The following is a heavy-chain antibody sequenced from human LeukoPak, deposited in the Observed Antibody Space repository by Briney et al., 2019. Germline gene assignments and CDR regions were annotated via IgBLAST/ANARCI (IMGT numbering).Heavy chain of an antibody. V-gene: IGHV3-23*01. CDR2: ISGSGGST. J-gene: IGHJ4*02. CDR1: GFTFSSYA. D-gene: IGHD4-23*01. CDR3: AKAPPKLYGGGHYFDY. Sequence: PGGSLRLSCAASGFTFSSYAMSWVRQAPGKGLEWVSAISGSGGSTYYADSVKGRFTISRDNSKNTLYLQMNSLRAEDTAVYYCAKAPPKLYGGGHYFDYWGQGTLVTVSS.